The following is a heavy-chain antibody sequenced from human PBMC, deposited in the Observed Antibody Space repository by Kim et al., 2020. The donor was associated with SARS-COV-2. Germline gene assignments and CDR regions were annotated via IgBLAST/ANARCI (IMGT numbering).Heavy chain of an antibody. V-gene: IGHV4-39*01. CDR2: IYYSGST. J-gene: IGHJ6*03. CDR1: GGSISSSSYY. Sequence: SETLSLTCTVSGGSISSSSYYWGWIRQPPGKGLEWIGSIYYSGSTYYNPSLKSRVTISVDTSKNQFSLKLSSVTAADTAVYCCARHYVYDSSGYGYYYY. D-gene: IGHD3-22*01. CDR3: ARHYVYDSSGYGYYYY.